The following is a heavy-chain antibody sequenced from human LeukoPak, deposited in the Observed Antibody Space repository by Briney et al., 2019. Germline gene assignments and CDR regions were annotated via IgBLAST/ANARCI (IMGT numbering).Heavy chain of an antibody. CDR2: IKQDGSDK. D-gene: IGHD5-18*01. CDR1: GFTFSSYW. V-gene: IGHV3-7*03. J-gene: IGHJ4*02. CDR3: GRGVTSDY. Sequence: GGSLRLSCAASGFTFSSYWMSWVRQAPGRGPEWVANIKQDGSDKYYVDSVKGRFTISRDNAKNSLYLQMNSLRAEDTAAYYCGRGVTSDYWGQGTLVTVSS.